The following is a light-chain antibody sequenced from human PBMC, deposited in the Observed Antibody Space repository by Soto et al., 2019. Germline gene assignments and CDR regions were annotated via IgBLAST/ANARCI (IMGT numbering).Light chain of an antibody. CDR3: QHYNTYPWT. J-gene: IGKJ1*01. CDR1: QGIGIT. Sequence: IVMTQSPATLSVSPGERVTLSCRASQGIGITLAWYQQKPGQTPRLLIYGASTRATGIPARFSGSGSGTEFTLTINSLQSEDSAVYYCQHYNTYPWTFGQGTKVEIK. CDR2: GAS. V-gene: IGKV3-15*01.